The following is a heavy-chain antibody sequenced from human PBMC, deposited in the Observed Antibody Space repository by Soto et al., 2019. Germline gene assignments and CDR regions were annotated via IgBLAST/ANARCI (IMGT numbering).Heavy chain of an antibody. D-gene: IGHD3-10*01. Sequence: ASGKVSCKASGYTFTSYDINWVRQATGQGLEWMGWMNPNSGNTGYAQKFQGRVTMTRNTSISTAYMELSSLRSEDTAVYYCARAPMVRGVPPKNWFDPWGQGTLVTVSS. CDR1: GYTFTSYD. CDR3: ARAPMVRGVPPKNWFDP. V-gene: IGHV1-8*01. J-gene: IGHJ5*02. CDR2: MNPNSGNT.